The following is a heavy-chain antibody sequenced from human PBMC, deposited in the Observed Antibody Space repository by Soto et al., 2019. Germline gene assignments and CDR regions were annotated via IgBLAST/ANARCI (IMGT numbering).Heavy chain of an antibody. CDR2: ISSSSSYI. J-gene: IGHJ4*02. CDR1: GFTFSSYS. V-gene: IGHV3-21*01. D-gene: IGHD3-10*01. Sequence: EVQLVESGGGLVKPGGSLRLSCAASGFTFSSYSMNWVRQAPGKGLEWVSSISSSSSYIYYADSVKGRFTISRDNAKNSLYLQMHSLKDEDTAVYYCARAYLYYYGSWSYDDYWGQGTMVTVSS. CDR3: ARAYLYYYGSWSYDDY.